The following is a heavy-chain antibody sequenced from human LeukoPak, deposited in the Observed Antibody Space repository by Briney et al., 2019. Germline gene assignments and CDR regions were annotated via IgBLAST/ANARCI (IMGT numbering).Heavy chain of an antibody. CDR3: ARSVAYYNEADI. CDR1: GYTFTSYY. Sequence: ASVKVSCKTSGYTFTSYYIHWVRQAPGQGLEWMGIINPSGGSTTYAQKFQGRLTMTSATSMSTVYMELSSLRSEDTAVYYCARSVAYYNEADIWGQGTMVTVSS. J-gene: IGHJ3*02. CDR2: INPSGGST. V-gene: IGHV1-46*01. D-gene: IGHD3-10*01.